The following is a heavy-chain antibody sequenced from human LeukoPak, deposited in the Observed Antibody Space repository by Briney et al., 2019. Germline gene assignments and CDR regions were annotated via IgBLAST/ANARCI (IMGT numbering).Heavy chain of an antibody. J-gene: IGHJ1*01. D-gene: IGHD5-18*01. CDR2: IYTSGST. Sequence: SETLSLTCTVSGGSMISYYWSWIRQPPGKGLEWIGRIYTSGSTNYNPSLKSRVTISVDTSKNQFSLKLSSVTAADTAVYYCARDRGYSYGTETPPEYFQHWGQGTLVTVSS. CDR1: GGSMISYY. CDR3: ARDRGYSYGTETPPEYFQH. V-gene: IGHV4-4*08.